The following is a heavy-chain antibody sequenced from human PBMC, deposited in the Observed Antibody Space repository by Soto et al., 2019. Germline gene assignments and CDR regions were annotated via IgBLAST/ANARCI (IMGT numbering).Heavy chain of an antibody. CDR3: GRGGSDSPMAPGY. J-gene: IGHJ4*02. V-gene: IGHV3-74*01. CDR2: INPDGSAT. D-gene: IGHD5-18*01. CDR1: GFTFSSYW. Sequence: GGSLRLSCAASGFTFSSYWMHWVRQAPGKGLVWVSRINPDGSATNYADSVKGRFTISRDNAKNTLYLQMGSLRAEDTAVFYCGRGGSDSPMAPGYWGQGTLVTVSS.